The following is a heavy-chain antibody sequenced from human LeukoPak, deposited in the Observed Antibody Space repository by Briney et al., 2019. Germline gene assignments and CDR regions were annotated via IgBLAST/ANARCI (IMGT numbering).Heavy chain of an antibody. Sequence: PSETLSLTCTVSGGSISSSSYYWGWIRQPPGKGLEWIGSIYYSGSTYYNPSLKSRVTISVDTSKNQFSLKLSSVTAADTAVYYCASLFGDYGQCYFDYWGQGTLVTVSS. J-gene: IGHJ4*02. CDR2: IYYSGST. CDR3: ASLFGDYGQCYFDY. D-gene: IGHD4-17*01. CDR1: GGSISSSSYY. V-gene: IGHV4-39*01.